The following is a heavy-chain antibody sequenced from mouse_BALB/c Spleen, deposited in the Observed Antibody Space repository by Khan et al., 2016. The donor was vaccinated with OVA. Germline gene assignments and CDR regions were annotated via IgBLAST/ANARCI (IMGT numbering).Heavy chain of an antibody. CDR3: ARLEDI. CDR2: KWAGGST. J-gene: IGHJ2*01. Sequence: QVQLKESGPGLVAPSQSLSITCTVSGFSLTSYGVHWVRQPSRKGLEWLGVKWAGGSTNYNSALMSRLNIRYDNSKSQVFLKMNSLQTDDTAMYYCARLEDIWGQGTTLTVSS. V-gene: IGHV2-9*02. CDR1: GFSLTSYG. D-gene: IGHD1-3*01.